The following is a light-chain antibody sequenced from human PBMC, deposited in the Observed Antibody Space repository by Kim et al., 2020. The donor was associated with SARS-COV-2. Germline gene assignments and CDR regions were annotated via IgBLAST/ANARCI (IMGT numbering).Light chain of an antibody. CDR3: QAWDTTTEAV. V-gene: IGLV3-1*01. Sequence: SYELTQPPSMSVSPGQTASISCSGDKLGDKYACWYQQKPGQSPVLVIYQDDKRPLGIPERFSGSNSGNTATLTISGTQAMDEADYYCQAWDTTTEAVFGGVTQLTVL. CDR2: QDD. CDR1: KLGDKY. J-gene: IGLJ2*01.